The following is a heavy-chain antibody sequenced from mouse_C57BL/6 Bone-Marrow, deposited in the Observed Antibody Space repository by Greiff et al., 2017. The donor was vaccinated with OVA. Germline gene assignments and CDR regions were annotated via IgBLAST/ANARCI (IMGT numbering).Heavy chain of an antibody. CDR2: IYPRSGNT. CDR1: GYTFTSYG. Sequence: QVQLQQSGAELARPGASVKLSCKASGYTFTSYGISWVKQRTGQGLEWIGEIYPRSGNTYYNEKFKGKAKLTADKSSSTAYMELRSLTSEDSAVYFCASPVYYYAMDYWGQGTSVTVSS. CDR3: ASPVYYYAMDY. J-gene: IGHJ4*01. V-gene: IGHV1-81*01.